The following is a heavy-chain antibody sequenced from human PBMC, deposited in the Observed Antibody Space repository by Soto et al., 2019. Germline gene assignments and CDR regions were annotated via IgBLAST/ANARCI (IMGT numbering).Heavy chain of an antibody. Sequence: EVQLVESGGGLVQPGGSLRLSCVASGFTFSTYWMTWVRQVPGKGLEWVASINQDGSEIYYVDSVKGRFTISRDNAKNSLYLQMNSLRAEDTAVYYCARAITTAGGYWGQGTLVTVSS. D-gene: IGHD6-25*01. CDR2: INQDGSEI. J-gene: IGHJ4*02. CDR3: ARAITTAGGY. CDR1: GFTFSTYW. V-gene: IGHV3-7*05.